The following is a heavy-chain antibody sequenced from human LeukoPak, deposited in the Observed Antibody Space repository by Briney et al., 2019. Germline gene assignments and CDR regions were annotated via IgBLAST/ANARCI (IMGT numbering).Heavy chain of an antibody. Sequence: GGSLRLSCAASGFTFSSYWMHWVRQAPGKGLVWVSRINSDGSSTSYADSVKGRFTISRDNAKNTLYLQMNSLRAEDTAVYYCAKDPAYYYGSGSYPDYWGQGTLVTVSS. D-gene: IGHD3-10*01. CDR1: GFTFSSYW. V-gene: IGHV3-74*01. J-gene: IGHJ4*02. CDR3: AKDPAYYYGSGSYPDY. CDR2: INSDGSST.